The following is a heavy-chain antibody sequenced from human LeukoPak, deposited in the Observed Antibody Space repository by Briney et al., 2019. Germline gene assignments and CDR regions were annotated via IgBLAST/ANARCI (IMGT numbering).Heavy chain of an antibody. CDR2: INPKSGVT. J-gene: IGHJ4*02. Sequence: ASVKVSCKASGYTFTGYYMHWVRQAPGQGPEWMGWINPKSGVTNYAQKFQGRVTMTSDTSISTAYVNFSRLRSDDTAMYYCARDLGVAVRPFSLFYWGQGTLVTVSS. CDR3: ARDLGVAVRPFSLFY. CDR1: GYTFTGYY. D-gene: IGHD6-6*01. V-gene: IGHV1-2*02.